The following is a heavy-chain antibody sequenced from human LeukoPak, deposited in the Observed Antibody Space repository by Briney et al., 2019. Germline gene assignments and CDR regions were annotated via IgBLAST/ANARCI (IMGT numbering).Heavy chain of an antibody. CDR1: GGSFSGYY. D-gene: IGHD2-2*01. V-gene: IGHV4-34*01. Sequence: PSETLSLTCAVYGGSFSGYYWSWIRQPPGKGRKWIVEINHSGRTNSKPSLRSRVTISVDTSKNQLSLKLSSVTAPDTGVYFCARGPVPAAIYVYWGQGTLVTVSS. CDR3: ARGPVPAAIYVY. CDR2: INHSGRT. J-gene: IGHJ4*02.